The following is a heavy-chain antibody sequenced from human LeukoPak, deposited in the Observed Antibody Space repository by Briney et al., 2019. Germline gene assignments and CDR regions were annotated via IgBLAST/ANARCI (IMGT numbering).Heavy chain of an antibody. V-gene: IGHV3-21*04. CDR2: ISSSSSYI. Sequence: SGGSLRLSCAASGFTFSSYSMNWVRQAPGKGLEWVSSISSSSSYIYYADSVKGRFTISRDNAKNSLYLQMNSLRAEDTALYYCARHDYGGNSGERDAFDIWGQGTMVTVSS. CDR1: GFTFSSYS. CDR3: ARHDYGGNSGERDAFDI. D-gene: IGHD4-23*01. J-gene: IGHJ3*02.